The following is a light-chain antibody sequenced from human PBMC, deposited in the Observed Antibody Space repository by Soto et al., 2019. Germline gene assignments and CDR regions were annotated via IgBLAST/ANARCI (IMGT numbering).Light chain of an antibody. CDR2: SNN. Sequence: QSVLTQPPSASGTPGQRVTISCSGSRSNVGSNYVYWYQQLPGTAPQLFIYSNNQRPSGVPDRFSGSKSGTSASLAISGLRSEDEADYYWAAWDDSLSGVVFGGGTKLTV. CDR1: RSNVGSNY. J-gene: IGLJ3*02. V-gene: IGLV1-47*02. CDR3: AAWDDSLSGVV.